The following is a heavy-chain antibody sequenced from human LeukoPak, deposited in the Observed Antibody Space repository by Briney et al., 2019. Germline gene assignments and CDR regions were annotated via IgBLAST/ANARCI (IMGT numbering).Heavy chain of an antibody. CDR2: ISSSGANT. Sequence: GGSLRLSCAASGLTFSSYAMSWVRQAPGKGLEWVSSISSSGANTYYADSVKGRFTISRDNSKNTLYMQMSSVRVEDTAVYYCAKRDRPCSGDCSAPYYFDYWGQGTLVTVSS. CDR3: AKRDRPCSGDCSAPYYFDY. CDR1: GLTFSSYA. V-gene: IGHV3-23*01. J-gene: IGHJ4*02. D-gene: IGHD2-21*02.